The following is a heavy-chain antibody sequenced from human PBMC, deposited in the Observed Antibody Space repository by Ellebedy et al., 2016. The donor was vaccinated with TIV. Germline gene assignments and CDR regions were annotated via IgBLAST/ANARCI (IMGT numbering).Heavy chain of an antibody. Sequence: PGGSLRLSCTVSGGSITSYYWSWIRQTPGKGLEWIGYIHYSGSTYHNSSLKSRVSISIDTSMNQFSLEVTSVTAADTAVYFCARVGYGYISWGQGTQVTVSS. CDR3: ARVGYGYIS. CDR1: GGSITSYY. V-gene: IGHV4-59*01. CDR2: IHYSGST. J-gene: IGHJ5*02. D-gene: IGHD5-18*01.